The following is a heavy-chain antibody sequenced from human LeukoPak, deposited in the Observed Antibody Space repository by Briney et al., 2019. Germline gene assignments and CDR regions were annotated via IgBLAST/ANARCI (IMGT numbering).Heavy chain of an antibody. CDR3: ARLRIAAAGNWFDP. J-gene: IGHJ5*02. Sequence: GASVKVSCKASSYTFTRYGISWVRQAPGQGLEWMGWISGSNGNTNYAQKFQGRVSMTADTSTSTAYMELRSLRSDDTAVYYCARLRIAAAGNWFDPWGQGTLVTVSS. CDR2: ISGSNGNT. CDR1: SYTFTRYG. V-gene: IGHV1-18*01. D-gene: IGHD6-13*01.